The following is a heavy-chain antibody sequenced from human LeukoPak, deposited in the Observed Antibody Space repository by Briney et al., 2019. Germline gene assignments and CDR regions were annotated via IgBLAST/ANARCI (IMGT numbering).Heavy chain of an antibody. D-gene: IGHD3-22*01. CDR3: ARDRRDYYDSSGSQSGSFGY. CDR2: INPSGGST. Sequence: ASVKVSCKASGYTFTRYYMHWVRQAPGQGLEWMGIINPSGGSTGYAQKFQGRVTMTRDMSTTTVYMELSSLRSEDTAVYYCARDRRDYYDSSGSQSGSFGYWGQGTLVTVSP. CDR1: GYTFTRYY. V-gene: IGHV1-46*01. J-gene: IGHJ4*02.